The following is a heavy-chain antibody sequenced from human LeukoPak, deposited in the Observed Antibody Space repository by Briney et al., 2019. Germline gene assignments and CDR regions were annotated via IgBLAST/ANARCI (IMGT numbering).Heavy chain of an antibody. CDR3: AGDVAAVNIPGSRLDP. V-gene: IGHV4-59*08. J-gene: IGHJ5*02. CDR2: ISYSGIT. Sequence: SETLSLTCTVSGGSISSDFWSWIRRPPGKGLEWIGYISYSGITNYNPSLKSRVTISIDTSKNQFSLRLRSVTAADTAVYFCAGDVAAVNIPGSRLDPWGQGTLVTVSS. D-gene: IGHD6-13*01. CDR1: GGSISSDF.